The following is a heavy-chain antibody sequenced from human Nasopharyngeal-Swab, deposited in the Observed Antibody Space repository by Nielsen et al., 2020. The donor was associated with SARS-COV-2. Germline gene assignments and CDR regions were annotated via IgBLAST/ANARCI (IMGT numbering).Heavy chain of an antibody. V-gene: IGHV4-39*01. Sequence: RQAPGKGLEWVGSVYYGLAIQYSPSLKSRATISIDTSKNQLSLEVNSVTVADTAVYYCARPHNWIDPWGQGTLVTVSS. CDR2: VYYGLAI. J-gene: IGHJ5*02. CDR3: ARPHNWIDP.